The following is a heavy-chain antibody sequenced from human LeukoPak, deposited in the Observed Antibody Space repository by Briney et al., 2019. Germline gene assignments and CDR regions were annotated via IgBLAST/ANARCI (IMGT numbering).Heavy chain of an antibody. V-gene: IGHV1-69*04. Sequence: SVKVSCKASGGTFSSYAISWVRQAPGQGLEWMGRIIPILGIANYAQEFQGRVTITADKSTSTAYMELSSLRSEDTAVYYCARSMVREVSPDYWGQGTLVTVSS. CDR1: GGTFSSYA. J-gene: IGHJ4*02. CDR2: IIPILGIA. CDR3: ARSMVREVSPDY. D-gene: IGHD3-10*01.